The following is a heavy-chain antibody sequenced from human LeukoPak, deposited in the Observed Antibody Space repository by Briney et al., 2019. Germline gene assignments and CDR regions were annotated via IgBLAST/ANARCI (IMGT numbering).Heavy chain of an antibody. J-gene: IGHJ4*02. CDR1: GFTVSSNY. CDR3: ARGRYYYDSSGCYY. D-gene: IGHD3-22*01. CDR2: IYSGGST. Sequence: GGSLRLSCAASGFTVSSNYMSWVRQAPGKGLEWVSVIYSGGSTYYADSVKGRFTISRDNSKNTLYLQMNSLRAEDTAVYYCARGRYYYDSSGCYYWGQGTLVTVSS. V-gene: IGHV3-66*01.